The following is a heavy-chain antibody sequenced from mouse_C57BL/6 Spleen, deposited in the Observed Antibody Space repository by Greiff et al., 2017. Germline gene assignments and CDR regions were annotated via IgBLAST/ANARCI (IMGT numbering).Heavy chain of an antibody. D-gene: IGHD2-4*01. CDR1: GYTFTSYD. CDR3: AAEVYYDYDGFAY. CDR2: IHPRDGST. Sequence: VQLQQSGPELVKPGASVKLSCKASGYTFTSYDINWVKQRPGQGLEWIGWIHPRDGSTKYNEKFKGKATLTVDTSSSTAYMELHSLTSEDSAVYFCAAEVYYDYDGFAYWGQGTLVTVSA. J-gene: IGHJ3*01. V-gene: IGHV1-85*01.